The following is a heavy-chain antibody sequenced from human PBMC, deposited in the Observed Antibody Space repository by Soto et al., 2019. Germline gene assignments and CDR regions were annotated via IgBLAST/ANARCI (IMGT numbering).Heavy chain of an antibody. CDR1: GFTFSSYD. Sequence: EVQLVESGGGLVQPGGSLRLSCAASGFTFSSYDMHWVRQATGKGLEWVSAISTAGDTYYPGSVKGRFTISRENAKNSLYLQMSSLRAGDTAVYYCARGPTEYCSGGSCYRDGAFDIWGQGTMVTVSS. V-gene: IGHV3-13*01. CDR3: ARGPTEYCSGGSCYRDGAFDI. D-gene: IGHD2-15*01. J-gene: IGHJ3*02. CDR2: ISTAGDT.